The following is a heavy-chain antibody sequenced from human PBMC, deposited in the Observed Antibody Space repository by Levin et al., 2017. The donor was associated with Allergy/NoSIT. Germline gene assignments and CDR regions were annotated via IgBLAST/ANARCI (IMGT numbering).Heavy chain of an antibody. CDR2: IYYSGST. D-gene: IGHD6-13*01. J-gene: IGHJ1*01. CDR1: GGSISSYY. CDR3: ARVSSSSWPEYFQH. Sequence: SQTLSLTCTVSGGSISSYYWSWIRQPPGKGLEWIGYIYYSGSTNYNPSLKSRVTISVDTSKNQFSLKLSSVTAADTAVYYGARVSSSSWPEYFQHWGQGTLVTVSS. V-gene: IGHV4-59*01.